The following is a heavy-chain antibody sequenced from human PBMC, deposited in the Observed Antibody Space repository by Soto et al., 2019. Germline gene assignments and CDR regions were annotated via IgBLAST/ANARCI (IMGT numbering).Heavy chain of an antibody. Sequence: PSETLSLTCTVSGGSTSSSSYYWGWILQPPGKGLEWIGSIYYSGSTYYNPSLKSRVTISVDTSKNQFSLKLSSVTAADTAVYYCARAEYSSGWYAGYYYYYGMDVWGQGTTVTVSS. J-gene: IGHJ6*02. CDR1: GGSTSSSSYY. V-gene: IGHV4-39*01. CDR2: IYYSGST. CDR3: ARAEYSSGWYAGYYYYYGMDV. D-gene: IGHD6-19*01.